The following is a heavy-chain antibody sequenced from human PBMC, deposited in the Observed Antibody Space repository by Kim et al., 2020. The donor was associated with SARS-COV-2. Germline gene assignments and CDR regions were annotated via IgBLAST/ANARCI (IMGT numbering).Heavy chain of an antibody. V-gene: IGHV3-23*01. J-gene: IGHJ4*02. CDR2: IDGSDGTT. CDR3: VKGGWGSIWDH. Sequence: GGSLRLSCTTSGFTFTGYAMSWVRQAPGKGLEWVSSIDGSDGTTYFVDSVKGRFTISRDNSKNTLYLQMSTLRADTAGYYWVKGGWGSIWDHWGQGTLVT. D-gene: IGHD2-21*01. CDR1: GFTFTGYA.